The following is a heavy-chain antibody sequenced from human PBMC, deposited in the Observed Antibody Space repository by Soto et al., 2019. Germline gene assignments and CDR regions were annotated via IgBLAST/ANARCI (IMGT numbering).Heavy chain of an antibody. J-gene: IGHJ4*02. D-gene: IGHD3-10*01. CDR2: ISGSGGST. CDR3: AKMPLLGTPRFGYFDY. Sequence: EGQLLESGGGLVQPGGSLRLSCAASGFTFSSDAMSWVLQAPGTGLECVSAISGSGGSTYYADSVKGRFTISRDNSKNTLYLQMNSLRAEDTAVYYCAKMPLLGTPRFGYFDYWGQGTLVTVSS. V-gene: IGHV3-23*01. CDR1: GFTFSSDA.